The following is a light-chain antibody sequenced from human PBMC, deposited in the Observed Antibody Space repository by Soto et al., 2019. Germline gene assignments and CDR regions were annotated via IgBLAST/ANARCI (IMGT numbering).Light chain of an antibody. CDR3: KSYAGSNTYV. Sequence: QSALTHPPSASGTPGHSVSISCRGTKNDSGVYDFVSWYQHHPGKAPRLIIYEVVQRPSGVPDRFSGSKSGNTASLTVSGLQAADEADYFCKSYAGSNTYVFGSGTKVTVL. J-gene: IGLJ1*01. CDR1: KNDSGVYDF. CDR2: EVV. V-gene: IGLV2-8*01.